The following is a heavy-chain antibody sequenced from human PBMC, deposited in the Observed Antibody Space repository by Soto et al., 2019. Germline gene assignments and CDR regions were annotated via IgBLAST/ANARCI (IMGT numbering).Heavy chain of an antibody. D-gene: IGHD3-9*01. V-gene: IGHV3-30*03. Sequence: QLVESGGGVVQPGGSLRLSCAASGSTFSSSGWHWVRQAPGKGLEWVAFHSNDGITKNYADSVKGRFTISRDNSKNTVLLQIDSLRGDDTAVYYCARDGPHFDVDVWGQGTTVTVSS. CDR3: ARDGPHFDVDV. CDR1: GSTFSSSG. J-gene: IGHJ6*02. CDR2: HSNDGITK.